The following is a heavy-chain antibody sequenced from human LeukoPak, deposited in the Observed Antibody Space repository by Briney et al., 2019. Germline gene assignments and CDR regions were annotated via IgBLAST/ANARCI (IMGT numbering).Heavy chain of an antibody. V-gene: IGHV3-7*01. CDR1: GFTFNDYW. D-gene: IGHD6-13*01. CDR2: IKQDGSEK. J-gene: IGHJ6*03. Sequence: GGSLRLSCAASGFTFNDYWMTWVRQAPGKGPEWVAHIKQDGSEKDYVDSVKGRFTISRDNDKNSVYLQMNSLRAEDTAVYYCASYSSSSTEDYYMDVWGKGTTVTISS. CDR3: ASYSSSSTEDYYMDV.